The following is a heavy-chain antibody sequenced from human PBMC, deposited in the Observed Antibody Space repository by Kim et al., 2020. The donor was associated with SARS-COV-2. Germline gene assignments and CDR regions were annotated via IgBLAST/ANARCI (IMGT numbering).Heavy chain of an antibody. CDR1: GYSFTSYW. CDR3: ASSGHWDYSNYGVGYYYGMDV. Sequence: GESLKISCKGSGYSFTSYWIGWVRQMPGKGLEWMGIIYPGDSDTRYSPSFQGQVTISADKSISTAYLQWSSLKASDTAMYYCASSGHWDYSNYGVGYYYGMDVWGQGTTVTVSS. J-gene: IGHJ6*02. CDR2: IYPGDSDT. V-gene: IGHV5-51*01. D-gene: IGHD4-4*01.